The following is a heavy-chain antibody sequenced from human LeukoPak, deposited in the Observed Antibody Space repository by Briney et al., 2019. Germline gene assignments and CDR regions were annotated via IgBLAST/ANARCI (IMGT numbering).Heavy chain of an antibody. CDR1: GGSISSYY. D-gene: IGHD1-26*01. CDR3: AREVGRYYSGSYFDY. J-gene: IGHJ4*02. Sequence: SETLSLTCTVSGGSISSYYWSWIRQPPGKGLVWIGYIYYSGSTNYNPSLKSRVTISVDTSKNQFSLKLSSVTAADTAVYYCAREVGRYYSGSYFDYWGQGTLVTVSS. CDR2: IYYSGST. V-gene: IGHV4-59*01.